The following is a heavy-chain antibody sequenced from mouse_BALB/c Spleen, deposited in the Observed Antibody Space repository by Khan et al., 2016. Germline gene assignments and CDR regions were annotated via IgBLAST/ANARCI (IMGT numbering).Heavy chain of an antibody. CDR3: SRGLGRGYVDY. CDR1: GYTFSTYW. V-gene: IGHV1-9*01. Sequence: QVQLQQPGAELMKPGASVKISCKATGYTFSTYWIEWVKQRPGHGLEWIGEILPGSGSINYNEKFKGKATFTADTSSNTAYMQLSSLTSEDSAVYYCSRGLGRGYVDYWGQGTTLTVSS. J-gene: IGHJ2*01. CDR2: ILPGSGSI.